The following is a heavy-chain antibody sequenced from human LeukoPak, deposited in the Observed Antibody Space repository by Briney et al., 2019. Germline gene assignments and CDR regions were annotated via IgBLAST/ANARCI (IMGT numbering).Heavy chain of an antibody. CDR3: SRSGAGRDYLDY. J-gene: IGHJ4*02. Sequence: GGSLRLSCTASGFIFGDYAMNWVRRAPGKGVEWVGFIRSKAYGGTTEYTASVNGIFTISRDDSKSIAYLQVNSLNTEDTAVYYCSRSGAGRDYLDYWGQGTLVTVSS. CDR2: IRSKAYGGTT. CDR1: GFIFGDYA. D-gene: IGHD6-13*01. V-gene: IGHV3-49*04.